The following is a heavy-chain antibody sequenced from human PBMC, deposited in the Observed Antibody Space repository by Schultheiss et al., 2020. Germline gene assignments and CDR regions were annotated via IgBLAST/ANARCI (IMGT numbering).Heavy chain of an antibody. J-gene: IGHJ4*02. CDR3: ARDWNY. V-gene: IGHV4-38-2*02. CDR1: GYSISSGYY. D-gene: IGHD3-3*01. Sequence: SETLSLTCTVSGYSISSGYYWGWIRQPPGKGLEWIGSIYHSGSTYYNPSLKSRVTISVDTSKNQFSLKLSSVTAADTAVYYCARDWNYWGQGTLVTVSS. CDR2: IYHSGST.